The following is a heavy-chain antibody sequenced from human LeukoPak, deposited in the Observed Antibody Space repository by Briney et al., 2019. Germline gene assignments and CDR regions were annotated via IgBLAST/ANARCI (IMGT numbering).Heavy chain of an antibody. CDR3: AKDLLSRGRLRLGELSLGFDP. D-gene: IGHD3-16*02. CDR2: ISWNSGSI. CDR1: GFTFDDYA. J-gene: IGHJ5*02. V-gene: IGHV3-9*03. Sequence: GGSLRLSCAASGFTFDDYAMHWVRQAPGKGLEWVSGISWNSGSIGYADSVKGRFTISRDNAKNSLYLQMNSLRAEDMALYYCAKDLLSRGRLRLGELSLGFDPWGQGTLVTVSS.